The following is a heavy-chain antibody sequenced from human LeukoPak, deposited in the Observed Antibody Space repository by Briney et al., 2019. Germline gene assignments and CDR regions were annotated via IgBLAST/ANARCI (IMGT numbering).Heavy chain of an antibody. D-gene: IGHD3-10*01. CDR1: GYTLTELS. J-gene: IGHJ4*02. Sequence: ASVKVSCKVSGYTLTELSMHWVRQAPGKGLERMGGFDPEDGETIYAQKFQGRVTMTEDTSTDTAYMELSSLRSEDTAVYYCATLDTGTMVRGVPHYYFDYWGQGTLVTVSS. CDR2: FDPEDGET. V-gene: IGHV1-24*01. CDR3: ATLDTGTMVRGVPHYYFDY.